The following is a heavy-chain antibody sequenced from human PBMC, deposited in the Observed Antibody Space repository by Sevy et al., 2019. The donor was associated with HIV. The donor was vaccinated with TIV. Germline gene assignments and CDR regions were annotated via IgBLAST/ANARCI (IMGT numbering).Heavy chain of an antibody. J-gene: IGHJ4*02. Sequence: GGSLRLSCAASGFTFGSHAMHWVRQAPGKGLDWVAVISSDGNSQYSADSVKGRFTISRDNSKITLYLQMDSLRVEDTAVYYCARDLISGSYSQSLDYWGQGTLVTVSS. CDR2: ISSDGNSQ. V-gene: IGHV3-30*04. CDR1: GFTFGSHA. CDR3: ARDLISGSYSQSLDY. D-gene: IGHD1-26*01.